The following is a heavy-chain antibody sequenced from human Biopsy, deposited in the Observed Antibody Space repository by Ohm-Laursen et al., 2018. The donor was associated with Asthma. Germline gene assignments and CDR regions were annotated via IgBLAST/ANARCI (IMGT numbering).Heavy chain of an antibody. V-gene: IGHV3-30*18. CDR2: ISYDGNHK. CDR1: GFMFRSFG. CDR3: AKRRGYSGHDNDY. Sequence: SLRLSCAASGFMFRSFGMHWVHRAPGKGLEWVAVISYDGNHKFYEDSVKGRFTISRDNSKNTLYLQMNSLRTEDTAVYYCAKRRGYSGHDNDYWGQGTLAIVSS. D-gene: IGHD5-12*01. J-gene: IGHJ4*02.